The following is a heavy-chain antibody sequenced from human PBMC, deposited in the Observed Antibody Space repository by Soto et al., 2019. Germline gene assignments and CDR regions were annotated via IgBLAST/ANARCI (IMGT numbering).Heavy chain of an antibody. CDR1: GFTFSSYS. J-gene: IGHJ3*02. CDR3: ASDIVVVPAALDI. Sequence: PGGSLRLSCAASGFTFSSYSMNWVRQAPGKGLEWVSSISSSSSYIYYADSVKGRFTISRDNAKNSLYLQMNSLRAEDTAVYYCASDIVVVPAALDIWGQGTMVTVSS. CDR2: ISSSSSYI. V-gene: IGHV3-21*01. D-gene: IGHD2-2*01.